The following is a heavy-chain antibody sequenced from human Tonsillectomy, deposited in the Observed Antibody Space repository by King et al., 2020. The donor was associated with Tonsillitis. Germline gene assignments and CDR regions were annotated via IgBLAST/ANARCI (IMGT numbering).Heavy chain of an antibody. D-gene: IGHD5-18*01. CDR3: ARGRGYSDGGIDY. CDR1: GYTFTGYY. Sequence: QLVQSGAEVKKPGASVKVSCKASGYTFTGYYIHWVRQAPGQGLEWMGWINPNSGGTNYAQKFQGRVTMTRDTSITTAYMELSRLRTDDTAVYYCARGRGYSDGGIDYWGQGTLVTVSS. J-gene: IGHJ4*02. V-gene: IGHV1-2*02. CDR2: INPNSGGT.